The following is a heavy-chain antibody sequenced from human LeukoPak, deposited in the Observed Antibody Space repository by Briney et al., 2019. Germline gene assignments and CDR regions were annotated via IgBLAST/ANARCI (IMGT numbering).Heavy chain of an antibody. CDR3: ARGTAITGYYFDY. CDR1: GGSISSYY. V-gene: IGHV4-59*08. J-gene: IGHJ4*02. D-gene: IGHD1-20*01. Sequence: SETLSLTCTASGGSISSYYWSWIRQPPGKGLEWIGYINYSGSTNYNPSLKSRVTISVDTSKNQFSLKLSSVTAADTAVYYCARGTAITGYYFDYWGQGTLVTVSS. CDR2: INYSGST.